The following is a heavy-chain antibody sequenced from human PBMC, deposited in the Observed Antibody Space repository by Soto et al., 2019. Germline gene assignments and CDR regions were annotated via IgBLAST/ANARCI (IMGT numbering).Heavy chain of an antibody. CDR2: IYSDDDK. CDR1: GFSLSTSGGG. V-gene: IGHV2-5*02. Sequence: QTTLKVSGPTLVKPTQTLTLTCTFSGFSLSTSGGGVGWVRQPSVNPLEWLALIYSDDDKRFSRSLKSRLTTTKDTSKNQVVLTMTNIDAVDTATYYGKHMRGSGLYGMDAWGQGTTVTVSS. J-gene: IGHJ6*02. D-gene: IGHD3-10*01. CDR3: KHMRGSGLYGMDA.